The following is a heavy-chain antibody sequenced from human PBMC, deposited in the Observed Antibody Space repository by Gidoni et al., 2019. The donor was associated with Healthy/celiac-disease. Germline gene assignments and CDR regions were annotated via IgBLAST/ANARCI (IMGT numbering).Heavy chain of an antibody. CDR3: ATTMIVVVITYDAFDI. V-gene: IGHV3-23*01. J-gene: IGHJ3*02. CDR1: GFTFSSYA. Sequence: EVQLLESGGGLVQPGGSLRLSCAASGFTFSSYAMSWVRQAPGKGLEWVSAISGSCGSTYYADSVKGRFTSSRDNSKNTLYLQMNSLRAEDTAVYYCATTMIVVVITYDAFDIWGQGTMVTVSS. CDR2: ISGSCGST. D-gene: IGHD3-22*01.